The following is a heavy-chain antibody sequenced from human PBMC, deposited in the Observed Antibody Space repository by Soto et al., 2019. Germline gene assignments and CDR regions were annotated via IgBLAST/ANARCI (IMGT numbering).Heavy chain of an antibody. D-gene: IGHD1-26*01. J-gene: IGHJ4*02. V-gene: IGHV3-23*01. CDR1: GFTFSSYA. Sequence: EVQLLESGGGLVQPGGSLRLSCAASGFTFSSYAMRWVRQAPGKGLEWVLAISGSGGSTYYADSVKGRFTISRDNSKNPLYLQMNSLRAEDTAVYYCARRGSGSYYDYWGQGTLVTVSS. CDR2: ISGSGGST. CDR3: ARRGSGSYYDY.